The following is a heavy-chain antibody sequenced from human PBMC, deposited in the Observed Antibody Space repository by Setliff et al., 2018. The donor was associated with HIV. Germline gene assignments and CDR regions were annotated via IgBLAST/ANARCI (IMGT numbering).Heavy chain of an antibody. CDR3: ARDRLTYYFDY. CDR1: GYSISSDYY. CDR2: IYYSGST. Sequence: SETLSLTCAVSGYSISSDYYWGWIRQPPGKGLEWIGSIYYSGSTYYNPSLKSRVTMSVDTSKNQFSLKLSSVTAADTAVYYCARDRLTYYFDYWGQGILVTVSS. J-gene: IGHJ4*02. V-gene: IGHV4-38-2*02. D-gene: IGHD3-22*01.